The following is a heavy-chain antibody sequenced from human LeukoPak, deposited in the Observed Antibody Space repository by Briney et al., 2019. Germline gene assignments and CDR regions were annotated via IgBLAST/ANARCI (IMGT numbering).Heavy chain of an antibody. Sequence: PGGSLRLSCAASGFTFSAIPMTWIRQAPGKGLEWVSSFGTRSTSIYHAGSVKGRFAISRDNAKNSLYLQMNSLRAEDTALYYCAREVSEGFDFWGQGTLVTVSS. CDR1: GFTFSAIP. CDR2: FGTRSTSI. V-gene: IGHV3-21*01. CDR3: AREVSEGFDF. J-gene: IGHJ4*02. D-gene: IGHD3-22*01.